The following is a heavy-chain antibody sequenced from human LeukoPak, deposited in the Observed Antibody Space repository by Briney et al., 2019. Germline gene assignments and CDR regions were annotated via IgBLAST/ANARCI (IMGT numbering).Heavy chain of an antibody. D-gene: IGHD2-21*01. J-gene: IGHJ3*01. V-gene: IGHV3-23*01. CDR2: ISGSGGST. CDR3: AKGKVNHDGALDA. CDR1: GFTFSSYA. Sequence: GGSLRLSCATSGFTFSSYAMSWVRQAPGKGPEWVSSISGSGGSTHYADSVKGRFTISRDNSKKTLYLQMNSLRAEDTAVYYCAKGKVNHDGALDAWGQGTLVTVSS.